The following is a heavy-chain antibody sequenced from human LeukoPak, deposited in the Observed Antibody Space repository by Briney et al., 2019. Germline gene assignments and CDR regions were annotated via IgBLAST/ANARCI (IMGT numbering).Heavy chain of an antibody. CDR1: GFTFSSYT. CDR3: AREDGFGDFDY. J-gene: IGHJ4*02. V-gene: IGHV3-23*01. D-gene: IGHD3-10*01. Sequence: GGSLRLSCAASGFTFSSYTMSWVRQAPGKGLEWVSTITTSDGNTYYADSVKGRFTVSRDNSKNTLYLQVNSLRAEDTAVYYCAREDGFGDFDYWGQGTLVTVSS. CDR2: ITTSDGNT.